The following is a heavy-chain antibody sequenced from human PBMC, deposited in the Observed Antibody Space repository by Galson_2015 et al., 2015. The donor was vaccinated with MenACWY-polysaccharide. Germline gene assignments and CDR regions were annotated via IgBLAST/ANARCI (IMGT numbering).Heavy chain of an antibody. CDR2: IYYSGNT. D-gene: IGHD2-8*01. J-gene: IGHJ5*01. CDR1: GASINNADYY. CDR3: SRSLSDCTTCFKGWFDS. Sequence: PLSLTCPVSGASINNADYYWIWIRQHPGKGLEWIGYIYYSGNTYYNPSHRSRATISVDASSYKLSLKLNSVTGADTSVYYYSRSLSDCTTCFKGWFDSWGQGSLVTVSS. V-gene: IGHV4-31*03.